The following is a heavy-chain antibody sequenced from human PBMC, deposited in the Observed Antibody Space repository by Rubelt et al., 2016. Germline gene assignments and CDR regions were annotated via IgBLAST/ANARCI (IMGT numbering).Heavy chain of an antibody. D-gene: IGHD3-3*01. CDR3: ARLLRPRGYDSWSGYF. J-gene: IGHJ4*02. Sequence: IYYSGSTYYNPSLKSRVTISVDTSKNQFSLKLSSVTAADTAVYYCARLLRPRGYDSWSGYFWGQGTLVTVSS. V-gene: IGHV4-39*01. CDR2: IYYSGST.